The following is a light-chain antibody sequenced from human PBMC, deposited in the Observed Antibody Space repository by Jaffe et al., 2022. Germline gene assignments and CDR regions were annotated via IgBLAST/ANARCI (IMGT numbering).Light chain of an antibody. V-gene: IGLV3-1*01. CDR3: QAWDNINAVFV. CDR2: RDI. J-gene: IGLJ1*01. Sequence: SHELIQPTSVSVSPGQTASIPCSGNKLGDMYTSWYQQKAGQSPVLVIYRDIQRPSGIPERFSASISGNTATLTISGTQAMDEADYYCQAWDNINAVFVFGTGTTVTVL. CDR1: KLGDMY.